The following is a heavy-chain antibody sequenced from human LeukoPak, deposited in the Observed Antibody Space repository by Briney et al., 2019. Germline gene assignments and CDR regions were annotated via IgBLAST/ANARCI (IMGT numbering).Heavy chain of an antibody. Sequence: PGGSLRLSCAAPGFTFSNYTMNWVRQAPGKGLEWVSSISGSSRYIYYADSMKGRFTISRDNAKNSLYLQLNSLRAEDTAVYYCVRWYCSSTSCRAFDYWGQGTLVTVSS. V-gene: IGHV3-21*01. CDR3: VRWYCSSTSCRAFDY. J-gene: IGHJ4*02. D-gene: IGHD2-2*01. CDR1: GFTFSNYT. CDR2: ISGSSRYI.